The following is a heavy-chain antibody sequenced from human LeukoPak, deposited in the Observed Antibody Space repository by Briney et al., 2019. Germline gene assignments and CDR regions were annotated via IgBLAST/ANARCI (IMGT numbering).Heavy chain of an antibody. CDR1: GESISGFY. CDR2: IYYSGST. J-gene: IGHJ4*02. V-gene: IGHV4-59*12. D-gene: IGHD5-24*01. CDR3: ASARWDY. Sequence: SETLSLTCTVSGESISGFYWTWIRQPPGKGLEWIGYIYYSGSTNYNPSLKSRVTISVDTSKNQFSLNLSSVTAADTAVYYCASARWDYWGQGNLVTVSS.